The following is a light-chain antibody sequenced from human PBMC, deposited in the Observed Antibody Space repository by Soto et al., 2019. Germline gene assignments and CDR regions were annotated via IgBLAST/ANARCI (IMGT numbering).Light chain of an antibody. J-gene: IGLJ2*01. CDR3: CSYAGSYIFV. Sequence: QSVLTQPRSLSGSPGQSFTISCTGTSSDVGAYNYVSWYQHHPGQAPKLMIYDVSKRPSGVPDRFSGSKSGNTASLTISGLQAEDVADYYCCSYAGSYIFVFGGGAKLTVL. CDR1: SSDVGAYNY. CDR2: DVS. V-gene: IGLV2-11*01.